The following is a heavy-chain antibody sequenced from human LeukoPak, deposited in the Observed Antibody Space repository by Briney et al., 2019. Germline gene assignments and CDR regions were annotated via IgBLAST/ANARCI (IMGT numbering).Heavy chain of an antibody. J-gene: IGHJ5*02. CDR2: VYYSGNT. CDR1: GGSIRSYY. Sequence: SETLSLTCTVSGGSIRSYYWSWIRQPPGKGLEWIGYVYYSGNTHYNPSLKSRVTMSVDTSKNQFSLKLSSVTAADTAVYYCARDLRRTMIVGNWFDPWGQGTLVTVSS. V-gene: IGHV4-59*12. CDR3: ARDLRRTMIVGNWFDP. D-gene: IGHD3-22*01.